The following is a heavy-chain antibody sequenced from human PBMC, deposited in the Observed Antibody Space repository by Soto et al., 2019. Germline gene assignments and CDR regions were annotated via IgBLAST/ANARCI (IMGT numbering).Heavy chain of an antibody. CDR1: GYTFTSYG. J-gene: IGHJ4*02. CDR2: NSTYSGNR. D-gene: IGHD6-13*01. CDR3: ARDLIAATGADY. Sequence: QVQLVQSGAEVKKPGASVKVSCNPSGYTFTSYGISWVRLAPGQRPGWMGWNSTYSGNRNYAQKSQGRVTMATDTSTSTADMELRSLRSDDTAVYYCARDLIAATGADYWGQGTLVTVSS. V-gene: IGHV1-18*01.